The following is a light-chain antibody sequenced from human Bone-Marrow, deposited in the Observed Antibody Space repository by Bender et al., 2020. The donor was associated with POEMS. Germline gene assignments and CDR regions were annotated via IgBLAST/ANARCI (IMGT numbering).Light chain of an antibody. J-gene: IGLJ1*01. CDR3: SSYAGSNTFV. V-gene: IGLV2-8*01. Sequence: QSALTQPASVSGSPGQSITISCTGSSSDVGGYNYVSWYQQHPGKAPKLLIYEVFKRPSGVPDRFSGSQSGNTASLTVSGLQPEDEADYFCSSYAGSNTFVFGTGTKVTVL. CDR2: EVF. CDR1: SSDVGGYNY.